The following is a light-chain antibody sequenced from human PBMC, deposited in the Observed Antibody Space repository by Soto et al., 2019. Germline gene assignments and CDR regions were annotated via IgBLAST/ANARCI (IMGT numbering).Light chain of an antibody. Sequence: QMTQSPSTLSASVGDRVTITCRASQSISSWLAWYQQKPGKAPKLLIYDASSLESGVPSRFSGSGSGTEFTLTISSLQPDDFATYYCQQYNSYETFGQGTKVDI. J-gene: IGKJ1*01. CDR2: DAS. CDR1: QSISSW. CDR3: QQYNSYET. V-gene: IGKV1-5*01.